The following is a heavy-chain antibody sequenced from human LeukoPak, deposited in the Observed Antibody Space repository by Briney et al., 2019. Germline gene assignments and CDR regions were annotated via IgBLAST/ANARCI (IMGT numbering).Heavy chain of an antibody. CDR1: RYSFTSYW. V-gene: IGHV5-51*01. CDR3: TRHSDKAAPYDY. D-gene: IGHD6-13*01. Sequence: GESLKISCKGSRYSFTSYWIGWVRQMPGKGLEWMGIIYPGASGARYSPSFQGQVTISADKSISTAYLQWSSLKASDTAMYYCTRHSDKAAPYDYWGQGTLVTVSS. J-gene: IGHJ4*02. CDR2: IYPGASGA.